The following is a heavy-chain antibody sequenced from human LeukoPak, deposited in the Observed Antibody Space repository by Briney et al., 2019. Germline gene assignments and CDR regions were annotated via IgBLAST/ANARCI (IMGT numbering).Heavy chain of an antibody. D-gene: IGHD6-19*01. Sequence: SGPTLVKPTQTLTLTFTFSGFSLSTTGVGVGWIRQPPGKARERLALLYWNDDKRYSPSLKSRLTITKDTFKNQVVLTMTNIDPVDTATYYCAHTDSPGYSSGWYVNNWFDPWGQGTLVTVSS. CDR2: LYWNDDK. CDR3: AHTDSPGYSSGWYVNNWFDP. V-gene: IGHV2-5*01. J-gene: IGHJ5*02. CDR1: GFSLSTTGVG.